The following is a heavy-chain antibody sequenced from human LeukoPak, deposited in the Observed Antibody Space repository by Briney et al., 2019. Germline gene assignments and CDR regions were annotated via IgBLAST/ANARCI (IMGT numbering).Heavy chain of an antibody. Sequence: PSETLSLTCTVSGGSISSYYWSWIRQPPGKGLEWIGYIYYSGSTNYNPSLKSRVTISVDTSKNQFSLKLSSVTAADTAFYYCARHGGGPQWSDYFDYRGQGTLVTVSS. CDR3: ARHGGGPQWSDYFDY. D-gene: IGHD2-15*01. J-gene: IGHJ4*02. CDR1: GGSISSYY. CDR2: IYYSGST. V-gene: IGHV4-59*08.